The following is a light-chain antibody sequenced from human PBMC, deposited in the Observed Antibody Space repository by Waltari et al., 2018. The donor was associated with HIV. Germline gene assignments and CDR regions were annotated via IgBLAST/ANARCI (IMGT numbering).Light chain of an antibody. Sequence: QSALTQPASVSGSPGQSITISCTGTSSDVGGYNYLSWYQQHPGKAPKLMIYEVSNRPSGVANRFSGSKSGNTASLTIAGLQAEDEADYYCSSYTSSSTVVCGGGTKLTGL. J-gene: IGLJ2*01. CDR1: SSDVGGYNY. CDR3: SSYTSSSTVV. CDR2: EVS. V-gene: IGLV2-14*01.